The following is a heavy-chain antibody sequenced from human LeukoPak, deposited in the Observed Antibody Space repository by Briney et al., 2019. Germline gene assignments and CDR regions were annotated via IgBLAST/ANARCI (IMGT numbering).Heavy chain of an antibody. J-gene: IGHJ5*02. CDR1: GYTFTSYD. CDR3: ARGRYQLGVREVIPPYNWFDP. V-gene: IGHV1-8*01. Sequence: ASVKVSCKASGYTFTSYDINWVRQATGQGLEWMGWMNPNSGNTGYAQKFQGRVTMTRNTSISTAYMELSSLRSEDTAVYYCARGRYQLGVREVIPPYNWFDPWGQGTLVTVSS. CDR2: MNPNSGNT. D-gene: IGHD3-10*01.